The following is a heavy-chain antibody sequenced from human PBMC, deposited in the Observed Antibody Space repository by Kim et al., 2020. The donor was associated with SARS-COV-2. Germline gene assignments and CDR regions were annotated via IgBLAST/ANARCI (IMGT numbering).Heavy chain of an antibody. Sequence: SETLSLTCTVSGGSISSYYWSWIRQPPGKGLEWIGYIYYSGSTNYNPSLKSRVTISVDTSKNQFSLKLSSVTAADTAVYYCARDLSSHNWNSAARDHYYYGMDVWGQGTTVTVSS. J-gene: IGHJ6*02. CDR2: IYYSGST. CDR1: GGSISSYY. V-gene: IGHV4-59*13. CDR3: ARDLSSHNWNSAARDHYYYGMDV. D-gene: IGHD1-7*01.